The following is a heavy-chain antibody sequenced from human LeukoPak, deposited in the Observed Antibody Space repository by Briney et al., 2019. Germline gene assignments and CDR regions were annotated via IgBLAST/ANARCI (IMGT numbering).Heavy chain of an antibody. D-gene: IGHD4-17*01. J-gene: IGHJ3*02. CDR1: GFTFSSYS. CDR3: AGEYGEVQAFDI. V-gene: IGHV3-21*01. CDR2: ISSSSSYI. Sequence: GGSLRLSCAASGFTFSSYSMNWVRQAPGKGLEWVSSISSSSSYIYYADSVKGRFTISRDNAKNSLYLQMNSLRAEDTAVYYCAGEYGEVQAFDIWGQGTMVTVSS.